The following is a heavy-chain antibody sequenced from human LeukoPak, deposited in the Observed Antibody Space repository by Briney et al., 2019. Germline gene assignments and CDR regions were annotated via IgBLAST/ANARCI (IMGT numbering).Heavy chain of an antibody. CDR1: GGSIDEYY. Sequence: SETLSLTCSVSGGSIDEYYWSWIRQPAGKALEWIGRIYSSGTTNYNPSLKSRVAMSVDTSNNQFSLRLSSVTAADTAVYYCAREGAKYYDFWSGYYPFHFDYWGQGALVTVSS. V-gene: IGHV4-4*07. J-gene: IGHJ4*02. D-gene: IGHD3-3*01. CDR2: IYSSGTT. CDR3: AREGAKYYDFWSGYYPFHFDY.